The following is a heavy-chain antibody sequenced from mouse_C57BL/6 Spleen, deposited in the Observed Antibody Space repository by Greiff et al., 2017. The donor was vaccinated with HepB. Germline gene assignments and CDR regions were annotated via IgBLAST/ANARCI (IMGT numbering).Heavy chain of an antibody. CDR3: ASITTVSMDY. Sequence: VQRVESGPGLVQPSQSLSITCTVSGFSLTSYGVHWVRQSPGKGLEWLGVIWSGGSTDYNAAFISRLSISKDNSKSQVFFKMNSLQADDTAIYYCASITTVSMDYWGQGTSVTVSS. CDR2: IWSGGST. D-gene: IGHD1-1*01. CDR1: GFSLTSYG. J-gene: IGHJ4*01. V-gene: IGHV2-2*01.